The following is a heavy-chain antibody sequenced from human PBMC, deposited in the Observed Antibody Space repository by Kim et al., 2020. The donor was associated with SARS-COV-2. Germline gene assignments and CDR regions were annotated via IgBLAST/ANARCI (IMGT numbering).Heavy chain of an antibody. CDR3: ARDLRPFREGSYYGMDV. V-gene: IGHV1-69*13. D-gene: IGHD2-15*01. CDR2: IIPIFGTA. Sequence: SVKVSCKASGGTFSSYAISWVRQAPGQGLEWMGGIIPIFGTANYAQKFQGRVTITADESTSTAYMELSSLRSEDTAVYYCARDLRPFREGSYYGMDVWGQGTTDTVSS. CDR1: GGTFSSYA. J-gene: IGHJ6*02.